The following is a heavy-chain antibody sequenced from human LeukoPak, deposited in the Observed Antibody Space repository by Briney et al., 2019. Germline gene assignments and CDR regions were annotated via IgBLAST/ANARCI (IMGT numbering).Heavy chain of an antibody. D-gene: IGHD6-13*01. Sequence: SVKLSCKASGGTFSSYAISWVRQAPGQGLEWMGGIIPIFGTANYAQKFQGRVTITTDESTSTAYMGLSSLRSEDTAVYYCARARAAGSGLYYYYMDVWGKGTTVTVSS. J-gene: IGHJ6*03. CDR1: GGTFSSYA. CDR2: IIPIFGTA. CDR3: ARARAAGSGLYYYYMDV. V-gene: IGHV1-69*05.